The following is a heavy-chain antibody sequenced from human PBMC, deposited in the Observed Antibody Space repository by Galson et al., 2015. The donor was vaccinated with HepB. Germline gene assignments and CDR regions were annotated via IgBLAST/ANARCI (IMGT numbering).Heavy chain of an antibody. V-gene: IGHV3-9*01. D-gene: IGHD2-15*01. CDR1: GFTFDDYA. J-gene: IGHJ6*03. CDR3: VKTGYCSGGSCKGGFYSFYMDV. CDR2: ISWNSGSI. Sequence: SLRLSCAASGFTFDDYAMRWVRQAPGKGLEWVSGISWNSGSIGYADSVKGRFTISRDNAKNSPYLQMNSLRAEDTALYYCVKTGYCSGGSCKGGFYSFYMDVWGKGTTVTVSS.